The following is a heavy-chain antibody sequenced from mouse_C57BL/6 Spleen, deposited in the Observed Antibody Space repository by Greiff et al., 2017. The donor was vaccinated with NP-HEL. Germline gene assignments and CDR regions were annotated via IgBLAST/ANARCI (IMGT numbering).Heavy chain of an antibody. V-gene: IGHV3-6*01. Sequence: VQLQQSGPGLVKPSQSLSLTCSVTGYSITSGYYWNWIRQFPGNKLEWMGYISYDGSNNYNPSLKNRISITRDTSKNQFFLKLNSVTTEDTATYYCARASNRPRGYFDVWGTGTTVTVSS. D-gene: IGHD6-1*01. CDR3: ARASNRPRGYFDV. J-gene: IGHJ1*03. CDR2: ISYDGSN. CDR1: GYSITSGYY.